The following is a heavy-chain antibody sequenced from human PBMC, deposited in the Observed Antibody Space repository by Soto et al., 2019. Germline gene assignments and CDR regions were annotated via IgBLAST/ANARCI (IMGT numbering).Heavy chain of an antibody. J-gene: IGHJ5*02. CDR1: GSSLSCSSYD. CDR3: ASPKIAFYNWFDP. Sequence: PESLSLTTRGFGSSLSCSSYDWGWIRQPPGKGLEWIGSIYYSGSTYYNPSLKSRVTISVDTSKNQFSLKLSSVTAADTAVYYCASPKIAFYNWFDPWGQGTLVT. V-gene: IGHV4-39*01. D-gene: IGHD3-3*02. CDR2: IYYSGST.